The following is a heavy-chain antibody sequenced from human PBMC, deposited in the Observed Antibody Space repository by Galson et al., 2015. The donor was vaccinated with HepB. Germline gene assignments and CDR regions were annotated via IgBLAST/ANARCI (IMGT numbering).Heavy chain of an antibody. D-gene: IGHD4-17*01. CDR2: INYSGST. J-gene: IGHJ4*02. CDR1: GGSISSGGDY. CDR3: ARTGYGDYDLDY. V-gene: IGHV4-31*03. Sequence: TLSLTCTVSGGSISSGGDYWSWIRQHPGKGLEWIGYINYSGSTYHNPSLKSRVTISVDTSKSQFSLKLSSVTAADTAVYYCARTGYGDYDLDYWGQGTLVTVSS.